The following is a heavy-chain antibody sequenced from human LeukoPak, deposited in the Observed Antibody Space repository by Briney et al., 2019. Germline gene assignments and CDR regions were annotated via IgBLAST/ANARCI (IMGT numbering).Heavy chain of an antibody. D-gene: IGHD2-2*01. V-gene: IGHV4-61*01. CDR1: GGSVKSDSSY. CDR2: ISYRGST. J-gene: IGHJ5*02. Sequence: SETLSLTCTVSGGSVKSDSSYWSWIRQSPGKGLEWIGYISYRGSTNSNPSLRSRVTISLDTSKNQFSLKLSSVTAADTALYYRARAYCTRTSCYVDPWGQGTLVTVSS. CDR3: ARAYCTRTSCYVDP.